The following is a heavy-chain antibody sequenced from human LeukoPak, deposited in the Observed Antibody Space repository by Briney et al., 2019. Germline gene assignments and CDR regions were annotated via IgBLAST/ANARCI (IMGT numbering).Heavy chain of an antibody. CDR2: IYYSGST. V-gene: IGHV4-59*12. CDR1: GCSISSYY. J-gene: IGHJ4*02. Sequence: SETLSLTCTVSGCSISSYYWRWIRRPPGKGLEWIGYIYYSGSTYYNPSLKSRVTISVDTSKHQFSLKLSSVTAADTAVYYCARAGENDYGDYEVYFDYWGQGTLVTVSS. D-gene: IGHD4-17*01. CDR3: ARAGENDYGDYEVYFDY.